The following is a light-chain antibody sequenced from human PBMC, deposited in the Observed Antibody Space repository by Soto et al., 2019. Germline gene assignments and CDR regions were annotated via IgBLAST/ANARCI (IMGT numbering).Light chain of an antibody. Sequence: EIVLTQSPGTLSLSPGERATLSCRASQSVSSSYLAWYQQKPGQAPSLLIYGASNRATGIPDRFSGSGSGTDFTLTISRLEPEDFAVYYCQQYGSSLLTFGQGTKVEIK. CDR3: QQYGSSLLT. J-gene: IGKJ1*01. CDR2: GAS. V-gene: IGKV3-20*01. CDR1: QSVSSSY.